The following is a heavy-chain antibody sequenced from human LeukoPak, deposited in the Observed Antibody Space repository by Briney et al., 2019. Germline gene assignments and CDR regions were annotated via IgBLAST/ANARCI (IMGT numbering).Heavy chain of an antibody. CDR2: INHSGST. Sequence: SETLSLTCAVYGGSFSGYYWSWIRQPPGKGLEWIGEINHSGSTNYNPSLKSRVTISVDTSKNQFSLKLSSVTAADTAVYYCARRAFGWTTHVPFDYWGQGTLVTVSS. J-gene: IGHJ4*02. V-gene: IGHV4-34*01. CDR3: ARRAFGWTTHVPFDY. D-gene: IGHD4-11*01. CDR1: GGSFSGYY.